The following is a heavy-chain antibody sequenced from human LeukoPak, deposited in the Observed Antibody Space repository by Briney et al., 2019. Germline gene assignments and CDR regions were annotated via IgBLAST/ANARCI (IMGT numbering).Heavy chain of an antibody. Sequence: GGSLRLSCAASGFTFSSYSMNWVRQAPGKGLEWVSSISSSSSYIYYADSVKGRFTISRDNAKNSLYLQMNSLRAEDTAVYYCARDRAGYGSGSYSNFDYWGLGTLVTVSS. J-gene: IGHJ4*02. D-gene: IGHD3-10*01. V-gene: IGHV3-21*01. CDR3: ARDRAGYGSGSYSNFDY. CDR1: GFTFSSYS. CDR2: ISSSSSYI.